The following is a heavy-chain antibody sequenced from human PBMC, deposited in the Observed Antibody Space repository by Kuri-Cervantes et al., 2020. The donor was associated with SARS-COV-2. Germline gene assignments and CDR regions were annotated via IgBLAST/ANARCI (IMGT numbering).Heavy chain of an antibody. D-gene: IGHD5-12*01. V-gene: IGHV3-48*01. CDR3: VRVGADSGYAFDS. CDR2: ISSSSSTR. J-gene: IGHJ4*02. CDR1: GFTFRSYS. Sequence: GGFLRSPCAASGFTFRSYSMNWVRQAPGKGLEWVSFISSSSSTRNYIDSVKGRFTISRDNAKNSLYLQMNSMRAEDRAVYYCVRVGADSGYAFDSRGQGTLVTVSS.